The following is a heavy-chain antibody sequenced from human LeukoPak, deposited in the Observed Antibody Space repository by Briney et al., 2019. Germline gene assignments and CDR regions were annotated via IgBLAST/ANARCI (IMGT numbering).Heavy chain of an antibody. CDR2: IYHSGST. Sequence: LSLTCAVSGGSISSGGYSWSWIRQPPGKGLEWIGYIYHSGSTYYNPSLKSRVTISVDRSKNQFSLKLSSVTAADTAVYYCARGLGGLNYGDYFDYWGQGTLVTVSS. J-gene: IGHJ4*02. D-gene: IGHD4-17*01. CDR3: ARGLGGLNYGDYFDY. CDR1: GGSISSGGYS. V-gene: IGHV4-30-2*01.